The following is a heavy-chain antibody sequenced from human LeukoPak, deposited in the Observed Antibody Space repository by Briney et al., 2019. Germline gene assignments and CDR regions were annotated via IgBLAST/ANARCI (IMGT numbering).Heavy chain of an antibody. CDR3: AKDGRGYSGCDWFDYFDY. CDR2: ISGSGGST. J-gene: IGHJ4*02. CDR1: GFTFSSYA. V-gene: IGHV3-23*01. Sequence: QPGGSLRLSCAASGFTFSSYAMSWVRQAPGKGLEWVSAISGSGGSTYYADSVKGRFTISRDNSKNTLYLQMNSLRAEDTAVYYCAKDGRGYSGCDWFDYFDYWGQGTLVTVSS. D-gene: IGHD5-12*01.